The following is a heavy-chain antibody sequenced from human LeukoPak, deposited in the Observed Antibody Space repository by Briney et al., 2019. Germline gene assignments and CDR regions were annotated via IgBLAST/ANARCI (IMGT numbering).Heavy chain of an antibody. V-gene: IGHV3-30*01. CDR1: GFTFSSYA. CDR3: ARDYNRGIPSSGWFDP. Sequence: GGSLRLSCAASGFTFSSYAMHWVRQAPGKGLEWVAVISYDGSNKYYADSVKGRFTISRDNSKNTLHLQMNSLRAEDTAVYYCARDYNRGIPSSGWFDPWGQGTLVTVSS. CDR2: ISYDGSNK. D-gene: IGHD1-14*01. J-gene: IGHJ5*02.